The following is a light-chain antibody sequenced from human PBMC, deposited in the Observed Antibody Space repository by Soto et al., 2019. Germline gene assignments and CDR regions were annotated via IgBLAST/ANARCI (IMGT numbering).Light chain of an antibody. Sequence: EIVLTQSPGTLSLSPGERATLSCRASQSVSSNYLAWYQQKLGQAPRLLIFGASSRAAGIPDRFSGSGSGTDFTLTISRLEPEDFAVYYCQHYGSSSWTFGQGTKVEIK. CDR2: GAS. J-gene: IGKJ1*01. CDR1: QSVSSNY. V-gene: IGKV3-20*01. CDR3: QHYGSSSWT.